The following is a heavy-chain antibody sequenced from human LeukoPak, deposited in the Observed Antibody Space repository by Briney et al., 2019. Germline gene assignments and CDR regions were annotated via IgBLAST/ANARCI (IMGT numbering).Heavy chain of an antibody. CDR2: INHSGST. D-gene: IGHD6-19*01. CDR3: ARVAVAGAEGGFDY. Sequence: SETLSLTCAVYGGSFSGYYWSWIRQPPGKGLEWIGEINHSGSTNYNPSLKSRVTISIDMSQNQFSLKLRSVTAADTALYYCARVAVAGAEGGFDYWGQGRQVIASS. V-gene: IGHV4-34*01. J-gene: IGHJ4*02. CDR1: GGSFSGYY.